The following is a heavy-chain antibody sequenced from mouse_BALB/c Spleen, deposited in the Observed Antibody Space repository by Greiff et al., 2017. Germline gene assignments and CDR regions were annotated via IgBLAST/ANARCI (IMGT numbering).Heavy chain of an antibody. J-gene: IGHJ3*01. CDR3: ARSYYYGSSSWFAY. Sequence: EVKLMESGGGLVQPGGSRKLSCAASGFTFSSFGMHWVRQAPEKGLEWVAYISSGSSTIYYADTVKGRFTISRDNPKNTLFLQMTSLRSEDTAMYYCARSYYYGSSSWFAYWGQGTLVTVSA. V-gene: IGHV5-17*02. CDR2: ISSGSSTI. D-gene: IGHD1-1*01. CDR1: GFTFSSFG.